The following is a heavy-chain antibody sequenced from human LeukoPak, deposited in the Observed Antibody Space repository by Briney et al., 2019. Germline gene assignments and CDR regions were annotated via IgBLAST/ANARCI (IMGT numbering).Heavy chain of an antibody. D-gene: IGHD3-10*01. Sequence: SVKVSCKASGGTFSSYAISWVRQAPGQGLEWMGGIIPIFGTANYAQKFQGRVTITTDESTSTAYMELSSLRSEDTAVYFCAKRGVVIRVVLVGFHKEAYYFDSWGQGALVTVSS. CDR1: GGTFSSYA. CDR2: IIPIFGTA. CDR3: AKRGVVIRVVLVGFHKEAYYFDS. J-gene: IGHJ4*02. V-gene: IGHV1-69*05.